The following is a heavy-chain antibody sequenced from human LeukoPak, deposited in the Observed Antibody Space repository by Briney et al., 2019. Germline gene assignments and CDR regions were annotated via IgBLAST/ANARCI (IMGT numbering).Heavy chain of an antibody. J-gene: IGHJ4*02. Sequence: SETLSLTCTVSGGSISDYYWSWIRQPPGKGLEWIGYIYYSGSTSYNPSLKSRVTISVDTSNNQFSLILSSVTAADTAVYYCARKDTAMAISDYWGQGTLVTVSP. CDR3: ARKDTAMAISDY. CDR1: GGSISDYY. D-gene: IGHD5-18*01. V-gene: IGHV4-59*01. CDR2: IYYSGST.